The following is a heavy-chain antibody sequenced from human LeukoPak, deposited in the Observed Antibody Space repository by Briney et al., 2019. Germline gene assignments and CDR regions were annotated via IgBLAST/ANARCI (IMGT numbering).Heavy chain of an antibody. CDR3: ARDYGGDHYFDY. V-gene: IGHV3-74*01. J-gene: IGHJ4*02. D-gene: IGHD4-23*01. CDR1: GFTFSGYW. CDR2: INSDGNSP. Sequence: QPGGSLTLSCAASGFTFSGYWMHCVRHGPGKGLVWVARINSDGNSPTYADSVKGRFTISRDNAKNTLYLQMNSLRAEDTAVYYCARDYGGDHYFDYWGQGALVTVSS.